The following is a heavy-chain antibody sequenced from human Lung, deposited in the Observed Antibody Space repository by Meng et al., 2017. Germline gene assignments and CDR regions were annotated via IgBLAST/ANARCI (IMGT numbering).Heavy chain of an antibody. D-gene: IGHD3-10*01. Sequence: QVQVVKSGGEVKEPGDSVTVSCKASGYTFTTYGLSWVRQAPGQGLEWMGWISAYNGNTKYAQKVQGRVTMTRDTSTTTAYMELRNLRSDDTAVYYCVSERGGGSFDYWGQGTLVTVSS. V-gene: IGHV1-18*01. CDR1: GYTFTTYG. J-gene: IGHJ4*02. CDR2: ISAYNGNT. CDR3: VSERGGGSFDY.